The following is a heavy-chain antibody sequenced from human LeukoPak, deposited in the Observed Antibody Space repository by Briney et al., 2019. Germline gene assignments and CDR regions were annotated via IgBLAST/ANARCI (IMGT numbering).Heavy chain of an antibody. CDR2: INHSGST. J-gene: IGHJ4*02. D-gene: IGHD6-19*01. V-gene: IGHV4-34*01. CDR1: GGSFSGYY. CDR3: ARDGLSSGWSFDY. Sequence: PSETLSLTCAVYGGSFSGYYWSWIRQPPGKGLEWIGEINHSGSTNYNPSLKSRVTTSVDTSKNQFSLKLSSATAADTAVYYCARDGLSSGWSFDYWGQGTLVTVSS.